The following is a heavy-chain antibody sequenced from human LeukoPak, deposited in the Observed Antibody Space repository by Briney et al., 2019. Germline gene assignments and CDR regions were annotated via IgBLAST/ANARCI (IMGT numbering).Heavy chain of an antibody. CDR3: ARDLRYLIAAAGQNY. Sequence: ASVKVSCKASGYTFTGYYMHWVRQAPGQGLEWMGWINPNSGGTNYAQKFQGRVTVTRDTSISTAYMELSRLRSDDTAVYYCARDLRYLIAAAGQNYWGQGTLVTVSS. CDR2: INPNSGGT. J-gene: IGHJ4*02. D-gene: IGHD6-13*01. CDR1: GYTFTGYY. V-gene: IGHV1-2*02.